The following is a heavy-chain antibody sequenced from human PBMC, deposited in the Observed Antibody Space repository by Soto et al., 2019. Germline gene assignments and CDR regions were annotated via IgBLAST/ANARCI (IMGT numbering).Heavy chain of an antibody. CDR3: ARARFGEVLLFDY. J-gene: IGHJ4*02. CDR2: IYSSGST. V-gene: IGHV4-4*07. D-gene: IGHD3-10*02. CDR1: GGSINFYH. Sequence: PSETLSLTCTVSGGSINFYHWSWIRQPAGKGLEWIGRIYSSGSTNYNPSLKSRVTMSIDSSKNQLSLKLSSVTAADTDVYYCARARFGEVLLFDYWGQGXQVTVXS.